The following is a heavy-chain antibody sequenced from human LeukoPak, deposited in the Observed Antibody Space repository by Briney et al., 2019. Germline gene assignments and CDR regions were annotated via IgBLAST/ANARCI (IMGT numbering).Heavy chain of an antibody. Sequence: PGGSLRLSCAASGFTFDDYAMHWVRQAPEKGLEWVSGISWNSGSIGYADSVKGRFTISRDNAKNSLYLQMNSLRAEDTALYYCAKDMGGYSYGTFDYWGQGTLVTVSS. CDR2: ISWNSGSI. D-gene: IGHD5-18*01. J-gene: IGHJ4*02. V-gene: IGHV3-9*01. CDR1: GFTFDDYA. CDR3: AKDMGGYSYGTFDY.